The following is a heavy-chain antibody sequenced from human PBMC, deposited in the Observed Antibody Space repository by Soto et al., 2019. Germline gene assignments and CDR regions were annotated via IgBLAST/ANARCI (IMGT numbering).Heavy chain of an antibody. CDR3: AASAPPATNYYYAMDV. CDR2: FYDSGST. CDR1: GGSVSSGSFY. D-gene: IGHD5-12*01. V-gene: IGHV4-61*01. J-gene: IGHJ6*02. Sequence: SETLFLTCTVSGGSVSSGSFYWSRIRRRPGKGLEWIGYFYDSGSTNYNPSLRSRVTMSVDTSKNQFSLKLSSVTAADTAVYYCAASAPPATNYYYAMDVWGQGTTVTVSS.